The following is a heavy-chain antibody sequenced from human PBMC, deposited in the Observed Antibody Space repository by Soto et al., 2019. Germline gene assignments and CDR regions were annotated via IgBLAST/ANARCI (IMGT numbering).Heavy chain of an antibody. J-gene: IGHJ6*02. CDR3: ARGRTYYDFWSGYYNSNYYYGMDV. CDR2: INHSGST. V-gene: IGHV4-34*01. CDR1: GGSFSGYY. D-gene: IGHD3-3*01. Sequence: PSETLSLTCAVYGGSFSGYYWSWIRQPPGKGLEWIGEINHSGSTNYNPSLKSRVTISVDTSKNQFSLKLSSVTAADTAVYYCARGRTYYDFWSGYYNSNYYYGMDVWGQGTTVTVS.